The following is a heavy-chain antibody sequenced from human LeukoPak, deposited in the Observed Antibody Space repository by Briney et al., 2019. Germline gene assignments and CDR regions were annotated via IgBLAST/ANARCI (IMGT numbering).Heavy chain of an antibody. CDR2: IYYSGST. J-gene: IGHJ4*02. CDR3: ARQGSGGY. V-gene: IGHV4-39*01. Sequence: WVRQAPGKGLEWIGSIYYSGSTYYNPSLKSRVTISVDTSKNQFSLKLSSVTAADTAVYYCARQGSGGYWGQGTLVTVSS. D-gene: IGHD3-16*01.